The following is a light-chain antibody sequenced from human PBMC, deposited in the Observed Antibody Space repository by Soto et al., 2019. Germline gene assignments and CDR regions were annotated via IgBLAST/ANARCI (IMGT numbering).Light chain of an antibody. CDR3: AAWDDTLHGVV. CDR1: NSNIGSNT. CDR2: SNA. J-gene: IGLJ3*02. Sequence: QAVVTQPPSASGTPGQRITISCSGSNSNIGSNTVNWYQQLPGTAPKLLIYSNAQRPSGVPDRFFGSKSDTSASLAISGLQSDDEADYYCAAWDDTLHGVVFGGGTKLTV. V-gene: IGLV1-44*01.